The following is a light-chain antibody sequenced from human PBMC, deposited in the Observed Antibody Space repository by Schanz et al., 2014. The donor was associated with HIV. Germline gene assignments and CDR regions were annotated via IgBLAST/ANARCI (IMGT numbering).Light chain of an antibody. CDR3: ATWDDGLDAWV. V-gene: IGLV1-44*01. J-gene: IGLJ3*02. CDR2: SNS. CDR1: SSNIGTNT. Sequence: QSVLTQPPSASGTPGQRVTISCSGSSSNIGTNTVNWYQQLPGTAPKLLIYSNSQRPSGVPDRFSGSKSGTSACLAITGLQAEDEADYYCATWDDGLDAWVFGGGTKVTVL.